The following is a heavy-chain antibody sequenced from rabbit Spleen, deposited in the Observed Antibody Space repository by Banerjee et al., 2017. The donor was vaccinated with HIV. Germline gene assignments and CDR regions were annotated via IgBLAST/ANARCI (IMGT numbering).Heavy chain of an antibody. V-gene: IGHV1S40*01. CDR2: IYAASNGGT. CDR1: GFTVSTVYW. CDR3: AKNGGMLDYGL. J-gene: IGHJ4*01. D-gene: IGHD2-1*01. Sequence: QSLEESGGGLVKPGASLKLSCTVSGFTVSTVYWICWVRQAPGKGLEWIGCIYAASNGGTYYANRAKGRFTISKPSSTTVTLQMTSLTAADTATYFCAKNGGMLDYGLWGPGTLVTVS.